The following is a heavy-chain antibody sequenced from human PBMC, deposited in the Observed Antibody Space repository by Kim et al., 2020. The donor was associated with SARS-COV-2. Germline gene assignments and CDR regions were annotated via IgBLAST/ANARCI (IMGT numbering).Heavy chain of an antibody. V-gene: IGHV3-30*18. CDR2: ISYDDSNK. CDR1: GFSFSNYA. D-gene: IGHD3-22*01. Sequence: GGSLRLSCAASGFSFSNYAMHWVRQAPGKGLEWVATISYDDSNKYYADSVKGQFTISRDNSKNTLYLQMNFLRPDDTAVYYCAKDGGRDYYDFHYYAMDVWGQGTTVTVSS. J-gene: IGHJ6*02. CDR3: AKDGGRDYYDFHYYAMDV.